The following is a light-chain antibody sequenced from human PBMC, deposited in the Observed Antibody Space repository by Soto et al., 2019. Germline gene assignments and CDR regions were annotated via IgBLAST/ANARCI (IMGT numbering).Light chain of an antibody. CDR1: QAIRRD. CDR2: AAS. J-gene: IGKJ1*01. V-gene: IGKV1-6*01. Sequence: AIQMTQSPSSLSASVGDRVTIACRASQAIRRDLGWYQQKPGKAPKLLIYAASNLRSGVPSRFSGSGSGTDFTLTISSLQPEDFATYYCLQHYIYPWTFGQGTKVEIK. CDR3: LQHYIYPWT.